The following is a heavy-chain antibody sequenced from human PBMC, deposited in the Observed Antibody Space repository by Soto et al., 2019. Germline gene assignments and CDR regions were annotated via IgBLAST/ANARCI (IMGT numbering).Heavy chain of an antibody. CDR1: GYSFTSYG. V-gene: IGHV5-51*01. J-gene: IGHJ6*02. D-gene: IGHD3-10*01. Sequence: GESLKISCKGSGYSFTSYGSGWVRQLPGKGLEWMGIIYPGDSDTRYSPSFQGQVTISADKSISTAYLQWSSLKASDTAMYYCAGGGVRGVITRTRDYYGMDVWGQGTTVTVSS. CDR3: AGGGVRGVITRTRDYYGMDV. CDR2: IYPGDSDT.